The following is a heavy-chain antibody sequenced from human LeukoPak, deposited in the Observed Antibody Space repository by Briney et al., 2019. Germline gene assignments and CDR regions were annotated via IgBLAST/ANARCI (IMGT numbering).Heavy chain of an antibody. CDR3: ARFERSGWYYFDY. D-gene: IGHD6-19*01. CDR2: IFHIGVT. Sequence: SGTLSLTCAVSGVSISSDHWWSWVRQPPGKSLEWIGEIFHIGVTNYKPSLKSRVTISVDTSKNQFSLKLSSVTAADTAVYYCARFERSGWYYFDYWGQGTLVTVSS. CDR1: GVSISSDHW. J-gene: IGHJ4*02. V-gene: IGHV4-4*02.